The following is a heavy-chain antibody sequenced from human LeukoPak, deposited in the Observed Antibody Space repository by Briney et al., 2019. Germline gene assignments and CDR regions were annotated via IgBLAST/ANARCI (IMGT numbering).Heavy chain of an antibody. CDR2: INPNSGAT. CDR3: ARDERYSYGDNHYPDLGF. V-gene: IGHV1-2*02. J-gene: IGHJ4*02. Sequence: GASVKVSCKASGYTFTGYYLFWVRQAPGQGLEWMGWINPNSGATKYAQKFQGRVTLTRDTSIRTTYMELSSLRSDDAAVYYCARDERYSYGDNHYPDLGFWGQGTPATVSS. CDR1: GYTFTGYY. D-gene: IGHD4/OR15-4a*01.